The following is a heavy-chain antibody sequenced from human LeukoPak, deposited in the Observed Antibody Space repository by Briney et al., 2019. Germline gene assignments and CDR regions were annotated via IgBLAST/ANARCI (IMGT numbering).Heavy chain of an antibody. CDR2: ISGSGGST. CDR3: AREVAIGVVPAAIYGMDV. CDR1: GFTFSSYA. D-gene: IGHD2-2*01. Sequence: GGSLRLSCAASGFTFSSYAMSWVRQAPGKGLEWVSAISGSGGSTYYADSVKGRFTISRDNSKNTLYLQMNSLRAEDTAVYYCAREVAIGVVPAAIYGMDVWGQGTTVTVSS. J-gene: IGHJ6*02. V-gene: IGHV3-23*01.